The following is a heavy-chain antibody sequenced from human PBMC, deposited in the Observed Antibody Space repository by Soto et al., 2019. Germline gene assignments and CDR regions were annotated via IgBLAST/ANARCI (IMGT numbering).Heavy chain of an antibody. CDR1: GGSISSYY. V-gene: IGHV4-59*08. D-gene: IGHD6-13*01. CDR3: ARSYSSSWQRDAFDI. CDR2: IYYSGST. Sequence: QVQLQESGPGLVKPSETLSLTCTVSGGSISSYYWSWIRQPPGKGLEWIGYIYYSGSTNYNPSLKTRVTISVDTSKNHFSLRLSSVTAADTAVYYCARSYSSSWQRDAFDIWGQGTMVTVSS. J-gene: IGHJ3*02.